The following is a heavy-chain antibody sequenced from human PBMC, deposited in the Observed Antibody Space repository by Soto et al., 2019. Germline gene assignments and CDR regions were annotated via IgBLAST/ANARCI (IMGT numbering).Heavy chain of an antibody. CDR3: ARPSVVTAPYYFDY. Sequence: QVQLQQWGAGLLKPSETLSLTCAVYGGSFSGYYWSWIRQPPGKGLEWIGEINHSGSTNYNPSLKSRLTTSVDTSKNQFSLKLSSVTAADTAVYYCARPSVVTAPYYFDYWGQGTLVTVSS. J-gene: IGHJ4*02. CDR1: GGSFSGYY. CDR2: INHSGST. V-gene: IGHV4-34*01. D-gene: IGHD2-21*02.